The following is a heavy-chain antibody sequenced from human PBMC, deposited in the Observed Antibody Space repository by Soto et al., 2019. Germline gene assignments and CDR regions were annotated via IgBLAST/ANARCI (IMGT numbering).Heavy chain of an antibody. D-gene: IGHD2-2*01. J-gene: IGHJ6*02. V-gene: IGHV5-51*01. Sequence: GESLKISCKGSGYSFTSYWIGWVRQMPGKGLEWMGIIYPGDPDTRYSPSFQGQVTISADKSISTAYLQWSSLKASDTAMYYCASSPRGYCSSTSCRELGNYYGMDVWGQGTTVTVSS. CDR3: ASSPRGYCSSTSCRELGNYYGMDV. CDR1: GYSFTSYW. CDR2: IYPGDPDT.